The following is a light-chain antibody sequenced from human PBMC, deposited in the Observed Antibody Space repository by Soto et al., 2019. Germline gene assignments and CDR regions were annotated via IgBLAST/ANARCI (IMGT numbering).Light chain of an antibody. CDR2: AAS. J-gene: IGKJ2*01. V-gene: IGKV1-27*01. CDR3: QRYITGPPDT. CDR1: QGISNY. Sequence: DIQMTQSPSSLSASVGDRVTITCRASQGISNYLAWYQQKPGKAPKLLIYAASTLLSGVPPRFSGSGSGTDFTLSIISLQPEDVATNYCQRYITGPPDTIGKGTKLEIK.